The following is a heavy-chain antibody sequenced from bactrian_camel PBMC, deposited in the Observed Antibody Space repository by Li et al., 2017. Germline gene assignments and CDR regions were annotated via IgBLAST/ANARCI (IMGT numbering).Heavy chain of an antibody. D-gene: IGHD2*01. CDR3: AADVNLGMSDGYCYGVEN. J-gene: IGHJ4*01. V-gene: IGHV3S53*01. Sequence: QLVESGGGSVQAGGSLRLSCAASGYTVSSTRMGWFRQAPGKEREGVACIGRDGITMYSDSVKGRFTITRDSHKNILYLQMDSLKPEDTGMYQCAADVNLGMSDGYCYGVENWGQGTQVTVS. CDR1: GYTVSSTR. CDR2: IGRDGIT.